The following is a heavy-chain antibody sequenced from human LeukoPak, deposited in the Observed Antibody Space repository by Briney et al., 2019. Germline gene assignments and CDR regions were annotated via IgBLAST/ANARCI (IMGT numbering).Heavy chain of an antibody. Sequence: SETVSLTCTVSGGFISSSSYYWGWIRQPPGKGLEWIGSIYYSGSTYYNPSLKSRVTISVDTSKNQFSLKLSSVTAADTAVYYCARQFMSTFDIWGQGTMVTVSS. CDR2: IYYSGST. CDR3: ARQFMSTFDI. J-gene: IGHJ3*02. V-gene: IGHV4-39*01. CDR1: GGFISSSSYY. D-gene: IGHD3-16*01.